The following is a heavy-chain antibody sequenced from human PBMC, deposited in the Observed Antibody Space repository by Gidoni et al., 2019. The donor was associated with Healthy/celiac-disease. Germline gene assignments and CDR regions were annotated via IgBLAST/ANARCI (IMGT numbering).Heavy chain of an antibody. CDR2: ISYDGSNK. D-gene: IGHD3-3*01. CDR1: GFTFSSYG. Sequence: QVQLVESGGGVVQPGRSLRLSCAASGFTFSSYGMHWVRQAPGKGLEWVAVISYDGSNKYYADSVKGRFTISRDNSKNTLYLQMNSLRAEDTAVYYCAKKDIEWREASHLDYWGQGTLVTVSS. CDR3: AKKDIEWREASHLDY. V-gene: IGHV3-30*18. J-gene: IGHJ4*02.